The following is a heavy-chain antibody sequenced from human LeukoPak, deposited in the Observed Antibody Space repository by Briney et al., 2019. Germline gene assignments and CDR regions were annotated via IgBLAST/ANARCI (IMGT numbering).Heavy chain of an antibody. J-gene: IGHJ4*02. Sequence: SGTLSLTCAVSGGSISSTNWWSWVRRPPGKGLEWIGEIYRSGTTNYKPSLKSRATISLDKSRNHFSLKLSSVTAADTAVYYCARASESGSYHAPFDYWGQGTLVTVSS. D-gene: IGHD3-10*01. CDR1: GGSISSTNW. V-gene: IGHV4-4*02. CDR3: ARASESGSYHAPFDY. CDR2: IYRSGTT.